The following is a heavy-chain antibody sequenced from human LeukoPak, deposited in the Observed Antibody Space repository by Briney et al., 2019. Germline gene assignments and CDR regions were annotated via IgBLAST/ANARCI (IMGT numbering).Heavy chain of an antibody. CDR3: GRDALVGFLSYYYIDV. D-gene: IGHD3-10*01. Sequence: SGTLSVTCTVSDGPIRSHYWTWIRQSPIKGLEWIGDISNSGSTKYNPSLRSRVTISIDTSRSQFSLRLSSVTAADTAVYYCGRDALVGFLSYYYIDVWGKGITVTVSS. J-gene: IGHJ6*03. CDR1: DGPIRSHY. CDR2: ISNSGST. V-gene: IGHV4-59*11.